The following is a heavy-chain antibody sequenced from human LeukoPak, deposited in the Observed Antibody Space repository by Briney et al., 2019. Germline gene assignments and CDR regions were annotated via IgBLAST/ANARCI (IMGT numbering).Heavy chain of an antibody. Sequence: GASVKVSCKVSGYTLTDLSMHWVRQAPGKGLEWMGGFDPEDGETIYAQKFQGRVTMTEDTSTDTAYMELRSLRSEDTAVYYCATGRFWSGYYTLNANFFDYWGQGTLVTVSS. CDR2: FDPEDGET. J-gene: IGHJ4*02. V-gene: IGHV1-24*01. CDR3: ATGRFWSGYYTLNANFFDY. CDR1: GYTLTDLS. D-gene: IGHD3-3*01.